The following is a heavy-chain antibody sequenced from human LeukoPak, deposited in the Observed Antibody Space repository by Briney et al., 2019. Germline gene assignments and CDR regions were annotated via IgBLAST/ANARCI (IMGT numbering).Heavy chain of an antibody. CDR2: ISGSGGST. V-gene: IGHV3-23*01. D-gene: IGHD6-13*01. Sequence: GGSLRLSCAASGFTFSSYAMSWVRQAPGKGLEWVSAISGSGGSTYYADSVKGRFTISRDNFKNTLYLQMDSLRAEDTAVYYCAKVPSSWGQFDYWGQGTLVTVSS. CDR1: GFTFSSYA. J-gene: IGHJ4*02. CDR3: AKVPSSWGQFDY.